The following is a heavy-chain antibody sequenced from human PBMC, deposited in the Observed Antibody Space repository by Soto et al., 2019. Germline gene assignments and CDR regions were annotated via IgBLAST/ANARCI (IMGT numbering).Heavy chain of an antibody. CDR1: GGSISSSSYY. CDR3: ARGNYDFWSGYHYYYYMDV. V-gene: IGHV4-39*01. J-gene: IGHJ6*03. D-gene: IGHD3-3*01. Sequence: QLQLQESGPGLVKPSETLSLTCTVSGGSISSSSYYWGWIRQPPGKGLEWIGGIYYSGSTYYNPSLKRRVTISVDTSKNQFSLKLSSVTAADTAVYYCARGNYDFWSGYHYYYYMDVWGKGTTVTVSS. CDR2: IYYSGST.